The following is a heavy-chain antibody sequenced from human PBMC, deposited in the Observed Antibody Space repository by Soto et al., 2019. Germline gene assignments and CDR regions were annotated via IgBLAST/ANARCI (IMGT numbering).Heavy chain of an antibody. CDR2: INHSGST. CDR3: ARFSGYSSSHYGMDV. J-gene: IGHJ6*02. D-gene: IGHD6-13*01. V-gene: IGHV4-34*01. CDR1: GGSFSGYY. Sequence: SETLSLTCAVYGGSFSGYYWSWIRQPPGKGLEWIREINHSGSTNYNPSLKSRVTISVDTSKNQFSLKLSSVTAADTAVYYCARFSGYSSSHYGMDVWGQGTTVTVSS.